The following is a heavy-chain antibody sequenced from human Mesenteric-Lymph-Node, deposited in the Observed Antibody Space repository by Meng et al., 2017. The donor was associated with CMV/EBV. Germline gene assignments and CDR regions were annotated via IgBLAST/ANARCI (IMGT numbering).Heavy chain of an antibody. Sequence: GESLKISCAASGFTVSSNYMSWVRQAPGKGLEWVSVIYSGGNTYYADSVKGRLIISRDNSKNMLHLQMNTLRAEDTAVYYCAGESGLPNGMDIWGRGTTVTVSS. CDR2: IYSGGNT. CDR1: GFTVSSNY. CDR3: AGESGLPNGMDI. V-gene: IGHV3-53*05. J-gene: IGHJ6*02. D-gene: IGHD4-11*01.